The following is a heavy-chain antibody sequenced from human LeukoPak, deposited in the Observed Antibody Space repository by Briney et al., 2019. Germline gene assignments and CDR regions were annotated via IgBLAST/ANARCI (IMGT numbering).Heavy chain of an antibody. CDR3: ARDLGARKSIAFAD. V-gene: IGHV3-21*01. D-gene: IGHD6-6*01. J-gene: IGHJ4*02. CDR1: GFSFSSYR. Sequence: GGSLRLSCAASGFSFSSYRMNWVRQAPGKGLEWVASISSNNGYIYYADSVKGRFTISRDNGENSLHLQMNSLRAEDAAVYYCARDLGARKSIAFADWGQGTLVTVSS. CDR2: ISSNNGYI.